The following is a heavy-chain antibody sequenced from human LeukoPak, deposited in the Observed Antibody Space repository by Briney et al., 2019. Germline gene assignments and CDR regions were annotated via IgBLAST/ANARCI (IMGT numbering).Heavy chain of an antibody. CDR1: GYTFTSYD. CDR3: ATWRGDHPGPDAFDI. D-gene: IGHD4-17*01. J-gene: IGHJ3*02. Sequence: ASVKVSCKASGYTFTSYDINWVRQATGQGLEWMGWMNPNSGNTGYAQKFQGRVTMTEDTSTDTAYMELSSLRSEDTAVYYCATWRGDHPGPDAFDIWGQGTMVTVSS. CDR2: MNPNSGNT. V-gene: IGHV1-8*01.